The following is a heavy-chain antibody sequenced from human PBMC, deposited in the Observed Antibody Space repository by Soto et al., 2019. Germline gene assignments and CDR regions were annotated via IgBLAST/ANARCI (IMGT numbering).Heavy chain of an antibody. J-gene: IGHJ4*02. CDR3: ARERAKSCSGGNCARGDY. Sequence: PSETLSLTCAVYGGSFSGYYWSWIRQPPGKGLEWIGEINHSGGTNYNPSLKSRVTISVDTSKNQFSLKLSSVTAADTAVYYCARERAKSCSGGNCARGDYWGQGTLVTVSS. CDR2: INHSGGT. CDR1: GGSFSGYY. D-gene: IGHD2-15*01. V-gene: IGHV4-34*01.